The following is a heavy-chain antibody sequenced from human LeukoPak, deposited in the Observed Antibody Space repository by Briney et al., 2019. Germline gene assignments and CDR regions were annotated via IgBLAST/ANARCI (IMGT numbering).Heavy chain of an antibody. J-gene: IGHJ4*02. CDR3: LSEWLFRF. D-gene: IGHD3-3*01. Sequence: GGSLRLSCAASGFTFTNAWMSWVRQAPGKGLEWVGRIKSKSDGGAIEYAAPVKGRFTISRDDSENMFYLQMNSLKTEDAAVYYCLSEWLFRFWGQGTLVTVSS. CDR1: GFTFTNAW. CDR2: IKSKSDGGAI. V-gene: IGHV3-15*01.